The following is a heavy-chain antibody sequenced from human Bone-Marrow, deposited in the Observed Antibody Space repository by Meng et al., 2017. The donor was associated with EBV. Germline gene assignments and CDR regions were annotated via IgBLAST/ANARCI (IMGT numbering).Heavy chain of an antibody. Sequence: QGQPVQSGAEVEKPGASVKVSCKASGYTFTNYDINWVRQATGQGLEWVGWMNPNSGNTGYAQKFQGRVTMTRNTSISTAYMELSSLRSEDTAVYYCARGPTCGYNCPYYFDFWGQGTLVTVSS. CDR3: ARGPTCGYNCPYYFDF. D-gene: IGHD5-24*01. J-gene: IGHJ4*02. CDR1: GYTFTNYD. V-gene: IGHV1-8*01. CDR2: MNPNSGNT.